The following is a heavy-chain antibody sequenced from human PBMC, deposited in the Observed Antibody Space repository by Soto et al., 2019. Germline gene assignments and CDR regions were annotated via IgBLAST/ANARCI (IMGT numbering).Heavy chain of an antibody. J-gene: IGHJ4*02. CDR2: ISWNSGSI. CDR1: GFTFDDYA. D-gene: IGHD6-19*01. CDR3: AKALSSGSTDFDY. Sequence: EVQLVESGGGLVQPGRSLRLSCAASGFTFDDYAMHWVRQAPGKGLEWVSGISWNSGSIGYADSVKGRFTISRDNAKNSLYLQMNSLRAEDTALYYCAKALSSGSTDFDYWGQGTLATVSS. V-gene: IGHV3-9*01.